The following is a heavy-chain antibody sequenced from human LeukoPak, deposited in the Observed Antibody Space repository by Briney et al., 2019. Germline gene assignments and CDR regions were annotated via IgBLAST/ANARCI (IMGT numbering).Heavy chain of an antibody. CDR1: GFTFSNYA. D-gene: IGHD2-21*02. Sequence: TGGSLRLSCAASGFTFSNYALSWVRQAPGKGLEWVSTISGGGGRTFYADSVKGRFTVPRDNSKNTLYLQMSSLRAEDTAIYYCAKYCSGDCSRRTFDCWGQGTLVTVSP. CDR3: AKYCSGDCSRRTFDC. V-gene: IGHV3-23*01. J-gene: IGHJ4*02. CDR2: ISGGGGRT.